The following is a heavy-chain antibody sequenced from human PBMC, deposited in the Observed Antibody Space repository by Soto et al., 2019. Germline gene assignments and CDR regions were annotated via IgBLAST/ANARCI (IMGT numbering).Heavy chain of an antibody. CDR3: ARDPLAYCGGDCYSGHDAFDI. CDR2: IIPIFGTA. D-gene: IGHD2-21*02. J-gene: IGHJ3*02. V-gene: IGHV1-69*12. Sequence: QVQLVQSGAEVKKPGSSVKVSCKASGGTFSSYAISWVRQAPGQGLEWMGGIIPIFGTANYAQKFQVRVTITADESTSTGYMELSSLRSEDTAVYYCARDPLAYCGGDCYSGHDAFDIWGQGTMVTVSS. CDR1: GGTFSSYA.